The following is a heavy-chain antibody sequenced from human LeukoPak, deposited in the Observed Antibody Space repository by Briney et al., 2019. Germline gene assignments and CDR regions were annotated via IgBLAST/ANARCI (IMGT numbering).Heavy chain of an antibody. CDR2: IYHGDSDT. J-gene: IGHJ6*02. CDR3: ARHLRRGIVVVPAAQLDYYYGMGV. Sequence: GESLKISCKGSGYSFTSYWIGWVRQMPGKGLEWMGIIYHGDSDTRYSPSFQGQVTISADKSISTAYLQWSSLKASDTAMYYCARHLRRGIVVVPAAQLDYYYGMGVWGQGTTVTVSS. CDR1: GYSFTSYW. D-gene: IGHD2-2*01. V-gene: IGHV5-51*01.